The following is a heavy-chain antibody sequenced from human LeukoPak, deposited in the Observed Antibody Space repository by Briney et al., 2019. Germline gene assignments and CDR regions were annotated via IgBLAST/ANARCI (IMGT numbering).Heavy chain of an antibody. Sequence: PGGSLRLSCAASGFTFDDYAMHWVRQAPGKGLEWVSGISWNSGSIGYADSVKGRFTISRDNAKNSLYLQMNSLRAKDMALYYCAKAESAVAGLLDYWGQGTLVTVSS. CDR2: ISWNSGSI. V-gene: IGHV3-9*03. CDR1: GFTFDDYA. D-gene: IGHD6-19*01. J-gene: IGHJ4*02. CDR3: AKAESAVAGLLDY.